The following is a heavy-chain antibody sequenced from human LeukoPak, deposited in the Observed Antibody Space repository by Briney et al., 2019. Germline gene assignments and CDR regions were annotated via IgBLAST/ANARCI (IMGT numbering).Heavy chain of an antibody. V-gene: IGHV1-69*13. Sequence: GASVKVSCKASGGTFSSYAISWVRQAPGQGLEWMGGIIPIFGTANYAQKFQGRVTITADESTSTAYMELSSLRFEDTAVYYCARGRKGSSSYGLSNWFDPWGQGTLVTVSS. J-gene: IGHJ5*02. CDR3: ARGRKGSSSYGLSNWFDP. CDR1: GGTFSSYA. D-gene: IGHD6-13*01. CDR2: IIPIFGTA.